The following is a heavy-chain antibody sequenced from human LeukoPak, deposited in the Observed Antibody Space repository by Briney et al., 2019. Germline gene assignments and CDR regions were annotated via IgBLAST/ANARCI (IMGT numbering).Heavy chain of an antibody. CDR1: GFTFSSYA. D-gene: IGHD3-22*01. CDR3: AKGPFIPPKPYYYDSSGYYISHIDY. V-gene: IGHV3-23*01. CDR2: ISGSGGCT. J-gene: IGHJ4*02. Sequence: GGSLRLSCAASGFTFSSYAMSWVRQAPGKGLEWVSAISGSGGCTYYADSVKGRFTISRDNSKNTLYLQMNSLRAEDTAVYYCAKGPFIPPKPYYYDSSGYYISHIDYWGQGTLVTVSS.